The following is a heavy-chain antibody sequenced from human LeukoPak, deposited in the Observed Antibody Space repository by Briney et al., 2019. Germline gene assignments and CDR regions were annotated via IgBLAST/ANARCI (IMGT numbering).Heavy chain of an antibody. CDR2: ISGSGGST. J-gene: IGHJ4*02. CDR3: ARKLSGYAPFDC. V-gene: IGHV3-23*01. Sequence: GGSLRLSCAASGFTFTNYPMIWVRQAPGRGLTWVSGISGSGGSTYYADSVKGRFTISRDNPRSTLYLQMSSLRAEDTAVYYCARKLSGYAPFDCWGQGTLVTISS. CDR1: GFTFTNYP. D-gene: IGHD5-12*01.